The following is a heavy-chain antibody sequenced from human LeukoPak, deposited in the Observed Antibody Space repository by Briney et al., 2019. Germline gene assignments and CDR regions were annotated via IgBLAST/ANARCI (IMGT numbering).Heavy chain of an antibody. CDR1: GFTFSSYG. V-gene: IGHV3-30*02. J-gene: IGHJ5*02. CDR3: ATDRQQLTNNSFDP. D-gene: IGHD6-13*01. Sequence: GGSLRLSCAASGFTFSSYGMHWVRQAPGKGLEWVAFIRYDGSNKYYADSVKGRFTISRDNSKNTQYLQMNRLRAEDTAVYYCATDRQQLTNNSFDPWGQGTLVTVSS. CDR2: IRYDGSNK.